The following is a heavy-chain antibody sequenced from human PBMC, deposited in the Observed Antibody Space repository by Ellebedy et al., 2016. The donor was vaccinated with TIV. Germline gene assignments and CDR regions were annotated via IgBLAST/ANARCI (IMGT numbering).Heavy chain of an antibody. CDR3: VRDRLSDSRAYYYD. D-gene: IGHD3-22*01. CDR2: IKYDGSIT. CDR1: GFTFSSYW. V-gene: IGHV3-74*01. J-gene: IGHJ4*02. Sequence: GESLKISCAASGFTFSSYWMHWVRQAPGKGLVWVPRIKYDGSITSYADSVKGRFTISRDNAKNTLYLQMNSLRAEDTAVYYCVRDRLSDSRAYYYDWGQGTLVIVSS.